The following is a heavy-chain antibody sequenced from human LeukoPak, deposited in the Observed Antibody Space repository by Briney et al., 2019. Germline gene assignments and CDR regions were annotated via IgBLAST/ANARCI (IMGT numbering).Heavy chain of an antibody. CDR1: GFTFSSYA. CDR2: ISGSGGST. CDR3: AKVYYGDYISVDY. V-gene: IGHV3-23*01. J-gene: IGHJ4*02. Sequence: PGGSLGLSCEASGFTFSSYAMSWVRQAPGKGLEWVSGISGSGGSTYYGDSVKGRFTISRDNSKNTLYVQMNSLRAEDTAVYFCAKVYYGDYISVDYWGQGTLVTVSS. D-gene: IGHD4-17*01.